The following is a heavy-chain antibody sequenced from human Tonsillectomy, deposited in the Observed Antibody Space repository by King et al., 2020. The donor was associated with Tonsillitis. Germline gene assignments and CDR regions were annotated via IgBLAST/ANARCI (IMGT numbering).Heavy chain of an antibody. D-gene: IGHD3-10*01. J-gene: IGHJ3*02. CDR2: IDPSDSYT. Sequence: QLVQSGAEVKKPGESLRISCQGSGYTFTNYWINWVRQMPGKGLEWMGRIDPSDSYTNYGPSFQGHVTISADKSISTAYLQWSSLKASDTPMYYCARLLGPYYGSGTDAFNIWGQGTMVTVSS. CDR1: GYTFTNYW. CDR3: ARLLGPYYGSGTDAFNI. V-gene: IGHV5-10-1*03.